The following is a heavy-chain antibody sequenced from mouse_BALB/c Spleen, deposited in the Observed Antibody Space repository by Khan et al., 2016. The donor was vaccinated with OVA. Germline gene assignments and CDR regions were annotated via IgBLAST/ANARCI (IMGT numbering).Heavy chain of an antibody. CDR3: ARKNYYGNAMDY. Sequence: EVQLQESGPGLVKPSQSLSLTCTVTGYSITSDYAWDWIRQFPGNQLEWMGYIRYGGSTSYNPSLQSRISITRDTSKNQFFLQFNSVTTEDTATYYCARKNYYGNAMDYWGQGTSVTVSS. J-gene: IGHJ4*01. D-gene: IGHD1-2*01. CDR1: GYSITSDYA. CDR2: IRYGGST. V-gene: IGHV3-2*02.